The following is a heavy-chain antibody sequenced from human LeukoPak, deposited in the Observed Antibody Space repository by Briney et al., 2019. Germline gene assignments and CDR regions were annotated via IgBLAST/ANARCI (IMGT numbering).Heavy chain of an antibody. CDR3: AREIQESDGYNKVYYYYGMDV. D-gene: IGHD5-24*01. CDR1: GYTFSSYA. Sequence: ASVKVSCTASGYTFSSYAMHWVRQAPRQRLEWMGWINAGNGNTKYSQKFQGRVTIIRDTSASTAYMELSSLRSEDTAVYYCAREIQESDGYNKVYYYYGMDVWGQGTTVTVSS. V-gene: IGHV1-3*01. CDR2: INAGNGNT. J-gene: IGHJ6*02.